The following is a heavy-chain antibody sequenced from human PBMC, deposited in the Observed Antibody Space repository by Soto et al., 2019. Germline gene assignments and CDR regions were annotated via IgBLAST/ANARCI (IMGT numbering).Heavy chain of an antibody. D-gene: IGHD2-2*01. CDR1: GGTFSSYA. CDR2: INAGNGNT. V-gene: IGHV1-3*01. Sequence: ASVKVSCKASGGTFSSYAISWVRQAPGQRLEWMGWINAGNGNTKYSQKFQGRVTITRDTSASTAYMELSSLRSEDTAVYYCARVQGYCSSTSCYRYYGMDVWGQGTTVTVSS. J-gene: IGHJ6*02. CDR3: ARVQGYCSSTSCYRYYGMDV.